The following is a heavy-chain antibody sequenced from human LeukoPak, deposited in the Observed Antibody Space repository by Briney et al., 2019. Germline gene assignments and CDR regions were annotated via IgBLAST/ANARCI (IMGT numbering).Heavy chain of an antibody. D-gene: IGHD3-10*01. CDR1: EFTFSSYE. J-gene: IGHJ4*02. CDR2: ISNSGTTT. CDR3: ARKGEWDMVRGALDY. Sequence: GGSLRLSCAASEFTFSSYEMNWVRQAPGKRLEWVSYISNSGTTTYYADSVKGRFTISRDNAKSSLYLQMNSLRAEDTAVYYCARKGEWDMVRGALDYWGQGTLVTVSS. V-gene: IGHV3-48*03.